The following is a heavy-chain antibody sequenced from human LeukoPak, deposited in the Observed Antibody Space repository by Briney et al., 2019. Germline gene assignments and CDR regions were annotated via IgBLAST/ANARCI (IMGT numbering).Heavy chain of an antibody. V-gene: IGHV3-23*01. Sequence: GGSLRLSCAASGFTFSSYAMSWVRQAPGKGLEWVSAISGSGGSTYYADSVKGRFTISRDNSKNTLYLQMNSLRAEDTAVYHCARSPVGATTYWYFDLWGRGTLVTVSS. J-gene: IGHJ2*01. CDR2: ISGSGGST. D-gene: IGHD1-26*01. CDR1: GFTFSSYA. CDR3: ARSPVGATTYWYFDL.